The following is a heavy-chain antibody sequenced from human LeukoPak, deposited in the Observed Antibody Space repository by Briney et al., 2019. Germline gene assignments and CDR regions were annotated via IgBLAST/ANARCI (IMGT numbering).Heavy chain of an antibody. CDR3: ARGQSLGELALCDFDY. J-gene: IGHJ4*02. CDR2: INHSGST. Sequence: SETLSLTCAVYGGSFSGYYWSWIRQPPGKGLEWIGEINHSGSTNYNPSLESRVTISVDTSKNQFSLKLSSVTAADTAVYYCARGQSLGELALCDFDYWGQGTLVTVSS. CDR1: GGSFSGYY. D-gene: IGHD3-10*01. V-gene: IGHV4-34*01.